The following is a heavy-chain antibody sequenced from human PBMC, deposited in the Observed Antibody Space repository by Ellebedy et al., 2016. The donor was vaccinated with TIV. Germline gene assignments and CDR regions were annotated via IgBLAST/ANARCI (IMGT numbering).Heavy chain of an antibody. CDR1: GGIFRSFA. V-gene: IGHV1-18*01. D-gene: IGHD3-22*01. CDR3: ARHSGYYWYHFDS. J-gene: IGHJ4*02. CDR2: ISAYTGET. Sequence: ASVKVSCKASGGIFRSFAISWVRQAPGQGPEWMGWISAYTGETDLAQKFQGRVTLSTDKATSTAYMELRGLRSEDAAVYYCARHSGYYWYHFDSWGQGTLVTVSS.